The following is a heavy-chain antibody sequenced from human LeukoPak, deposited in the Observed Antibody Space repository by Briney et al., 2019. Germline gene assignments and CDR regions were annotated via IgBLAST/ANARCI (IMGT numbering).Heavy chain of an antibody. V-gene: IGHV4-4*07. D-gene: IGHD3-22*01. CDR2: IYTSGST. Sequence: SETLSLTCTVSGGSISSYYWSWIRQPAGKGLEWIGRIYTSGSTNYNPSLKSRVTMSVDTSKNQFSLKLSSVTAADTAVYYCARGLYYYDSSGLQDVWGQGTTVTVSS. CDR3: ARGLYYYDSSGLQDV. CDR1: GGSISSYY. J-gene: IGHJ6*02.